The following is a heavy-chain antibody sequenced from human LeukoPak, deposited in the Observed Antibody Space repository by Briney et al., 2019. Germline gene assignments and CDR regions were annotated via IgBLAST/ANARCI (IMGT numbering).Heavy chain of an antibody. D-gene: IGHD4-17*01. J-gene: IGHJ3*02. CDR2: IYYSGST. CDR1: GGSISSYY. Sequence: SETLSLTCTVSGGSISSYYWGWIRQPPGKGLEWIGSIYYSGSTYYNPSLKSRVTISVDTSKNQFSLKLSSVTAADTAVYYCARATGVATGLAFDIWGQGTMVTVSS. CDR3: ARATGVATGLAFDI. V-gene: IGHV4-39*07.